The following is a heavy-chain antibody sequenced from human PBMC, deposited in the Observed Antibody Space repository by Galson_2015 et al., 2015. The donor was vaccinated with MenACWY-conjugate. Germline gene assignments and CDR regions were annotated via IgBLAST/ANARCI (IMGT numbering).Heavy chain of an antibody. V-gene: IGHV4-59*08. Sequence: SETLSLTCTVSDDSIRTNYWSWIRQPPGKGLEWIGYIYSSGRTNYNPSLKNRVTMSMDTSNKQLSLSLTSVTAADTAVYYCARHRHCDSGRYYSQFDFWGQGTLVTVSS. CDR2: IYSSGRT. CDR1: DDSIRTNY. CDR3: ARHRHCDSGRYYSQFDF. J-gene: IGHJ4*02. D-gene: IGHD3-22*01.